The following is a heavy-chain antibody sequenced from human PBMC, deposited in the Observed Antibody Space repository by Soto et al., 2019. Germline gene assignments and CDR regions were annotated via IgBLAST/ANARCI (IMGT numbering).Heavy chain of an antibody. CDR1: GGSISSSNW. CDR2: IYHSGST. D-gene: IGHD4-17*01. Sequence: QVQLQESGPGLAKPSGTLSLTCAVSGGSISSSNWWSWVRQPPGKGLEWIGEIYHSGSTNYNPSLTSRVTISVDKSKNQCSLKLSSVTAADTAVYYCVRPYDYGDHGAFDIWGQGTMVTVSS. V-gene: IGHV4-4*02. J-gene: IGHJ3*02. CDR3: VRPYDYGDHGAFDI.